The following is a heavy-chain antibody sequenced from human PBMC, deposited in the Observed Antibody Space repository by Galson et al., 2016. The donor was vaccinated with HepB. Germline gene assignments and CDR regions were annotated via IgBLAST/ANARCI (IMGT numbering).Heavy chain of an antibody. CDR1: GGSISNTSYH. V-gene: IGHV4-39*01. J-gene: IGHJ4*02. CDR2: IYYSGNT. CDR3: ARHGSGYDFWSGLPFDY. Sequence: SETLSLTCTVSGGSISNTSYHWGWIRQSPGAGLEGIGNIYYSGNTYYNPSLKSRVTVSVDTSKNQFSLKLSSVTAADTAVYYCARHGSGYDFWSGLPFDYWGQGTLVTVSS. D-gene: IGHD3-3*01.